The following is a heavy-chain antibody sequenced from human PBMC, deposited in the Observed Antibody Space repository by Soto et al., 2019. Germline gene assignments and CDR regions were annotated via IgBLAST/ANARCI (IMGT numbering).Heavy chain of an antibody. CDR2: INDRGSI. CDR3: ARESHDILTGPPWVWYFDL. CDR1: GGSFSGYY. V-gene: IGHV4-34*01. D-gene: IGHD3-9*01. J-gene: IGHJ2*01. Sequence: QVQLQQWGAGPLRPLETLSLTCGVSGGSFSGYYWAWIRQSPGKGLEWIGEINDRGSINYNPSLKSRISISVDTSKNNYYLNLGSVTAADTAVYYCARESHDILTGPPWVWYFDLWGRGTLVTVSS.